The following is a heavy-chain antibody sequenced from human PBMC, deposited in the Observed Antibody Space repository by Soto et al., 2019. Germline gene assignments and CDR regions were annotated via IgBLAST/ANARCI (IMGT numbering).Heavy chain of an antibody. V-gene: IGHV6-1*01. J-gene: IGHJ6*03. Sequence: QVQLQLSGPGLVTPSQTLSLTCAISGDSVSSNSAGWNWIRQTPSRGLEWLGRTYYRSKWYFNYAVSVESRITSNPDTSKNQFSLQLSSVTPDDTAVYYCARGSWDDVSGHYYMDVWRKGTTVTVSS. CDR1: GDSVSSNSAG. D-gene: IGHD1-1*01. CDR3: ARGSWDDVSGHYYMDV. CDR2: TYYRSKWYF.